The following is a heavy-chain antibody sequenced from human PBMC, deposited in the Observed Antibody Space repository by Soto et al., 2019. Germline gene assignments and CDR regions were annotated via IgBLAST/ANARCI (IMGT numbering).Heavy chain of an antibody. CDR1: GGSFSGYY. CDR3: ARAKTVLLWFGEYQYFQH. Sequence: SETLSLTCAVYGGSFSGYYWSWIRQPPGKGLEWIGEINHSGSTNYNPSLKSRVTISVDTSKNQFSLKLSSVTAADTAVYYCARAKTVLLWFGEYQYFQHWGQGTQVTVSS. CDR2: INHSGST. J-gene: IGHJ1*01. D-gene: IGHD3-10*01. V-gene: IGHV4-34*01.